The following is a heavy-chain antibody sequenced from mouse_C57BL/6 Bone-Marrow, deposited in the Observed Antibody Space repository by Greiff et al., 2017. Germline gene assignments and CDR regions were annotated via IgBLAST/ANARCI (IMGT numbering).Heavy chain of an antibody. D-gene: IGHD4-1*01. CDR2: ISNGGGST. J-gene: IGHJ3*01. CDR1: GFTFSDYY. CDR3: ARGNWDSFAY. Sequence: EVKLVASGGGLVQPGGSLKLSCAASGFTFSDYYMYWVRQTPETRLEWVAYISNGGGSTYYPDTVKGRFTISRDNAKNTLYLQMSRLKSEDTAMYYCARGNWDSFAYWGQGTLVTVSA. V-gene: IGHV5-12*01.